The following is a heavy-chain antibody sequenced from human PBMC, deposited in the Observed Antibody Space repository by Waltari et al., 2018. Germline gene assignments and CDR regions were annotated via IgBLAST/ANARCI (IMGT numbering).Heavy chain of an antibody. CDR1: GLTFNNYP. CDR2: ISFDGSRD. J-gene: IGHJ4*02. D-gene: IGHD3-22*01. CDR3: ARDWATWALMWLPDY. V-gene: IGHV3-30*04. Sequence: QVHLVESGGGVVQPGGPLRLSCAASGLTFNNYPMPWVRQAPGKGPAWVAVISFDGSRDYYTDSVKGRFTISRDNSKNTVYLQMNSLRFDDTAIYYCARDWATWALMWLPDYWGQGALVTVSS.